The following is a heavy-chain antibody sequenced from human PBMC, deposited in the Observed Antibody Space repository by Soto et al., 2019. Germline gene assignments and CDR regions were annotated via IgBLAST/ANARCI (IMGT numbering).Heavy chain of an antibody. V-gene: IGHV3-33*06. J-gene: IGHJ6*02. CDR1: GFTFSSYG. CDR2: IWYDGSNK. D-gene: IGHD3-9*01. Sequence: GGSLRLSCAASGFTFSSYGMHGVRQAPGKGLEWVAVIWYDGSNKYYADSVKGRFTISRDNSKNTLYLQMNSLRAEDTAVYYCAKEYSDFLTAFYGPLNIYYYYSGMDVWGQGTTVTVSS. CDR3: AKEYSDFLTAFYGPLNIYYYYSGMDV.